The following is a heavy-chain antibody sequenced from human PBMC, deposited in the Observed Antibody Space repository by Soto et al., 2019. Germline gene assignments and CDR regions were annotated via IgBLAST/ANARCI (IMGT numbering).Heavy chain of an antibody. CDR3: ARTYYYDSSGHLDY. D-gene: IGHD3-22*01. V-gene: IGHV4-39*01. Sequence: SETLSLTCTVSGGSIGSSSYYWGWIRQPPGKVLEWIGSIYYSGSTYYNPSLKRRVTISVDTSTTPSSLKLSSVTAADTAVYYCARTYYYDSSGHLDYWGQGTLVTVSS. CDR2: IYYSGST. CDR1: GGSIGSSSYY. J-gene: IGHJ4*02.